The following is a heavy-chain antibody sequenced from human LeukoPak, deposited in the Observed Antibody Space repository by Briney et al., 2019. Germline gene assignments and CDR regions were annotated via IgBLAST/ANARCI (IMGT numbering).Heavy chain of an antibody. Sequence: GGSLRLSCAASGFIFSNAWMNGVRQAPGKGLGWVGRIKSNTDGGTTDYAAPVKGRFTISRDDSKNTLFLQMNSLKTEDTAVYYCTTVFPLVGLRGDQWGQGTLSPSPQ. D-gene: IGHD3-16*01. CDR3: TTVFPLVGLRGDQ. V-gene: IGHV3-15*01. J-gene: IGHJ4*02. CDR2: IKSNTDGGTT. CDR1: GFIFSNAW.